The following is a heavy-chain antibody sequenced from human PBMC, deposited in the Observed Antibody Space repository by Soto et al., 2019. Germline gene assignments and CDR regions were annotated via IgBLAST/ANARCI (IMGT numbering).Heavy chain of an antibody. Sequence: QVLLQESGPSLVKPSGTLSLTCVITNTSISSSNWWSWVRQAPGKGLEWIGEIYHTGRTNYAPSLKSRVTISIDKSNTRFSLRLTSLTAADTAVYYCVRDEAHYDILTGSSLGRAFDIWGQGTMVTVSS. V-gene: IGHV4-4*02. J-gene: IGHJ3*02. CDR2: IYHTGRT. CDR3: VRDEAHYDILTGSSLGRAFDI. D-gene: IGHD3-9*01. CDR1: NTSISSSNW.